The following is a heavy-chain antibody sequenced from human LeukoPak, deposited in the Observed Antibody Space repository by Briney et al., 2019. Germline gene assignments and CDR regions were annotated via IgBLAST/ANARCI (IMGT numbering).Heavy chain of an antibody. CDR1: GYTFTSYD. J-gene: IGHJ6*03. Sequence: ASVKVSCKASGYTFTSYDINWVRQATGQGLEWMGWINPNSGGTNYAQKFQGRVTMTRDTSISTAYMELSRLRSDDTAVYYCAKDRGGRYFDWLSGCMDVWGKGTTVIISS. CDR2: INPNSGGT. D-gene: IGHD3-9*01. CDR3: AKDRGGRYFDWLSGCMDV. V-gene: IGHV1-2*02.